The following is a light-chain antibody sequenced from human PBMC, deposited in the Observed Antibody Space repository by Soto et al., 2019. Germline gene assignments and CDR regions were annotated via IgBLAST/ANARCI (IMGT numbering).Light chain of an antibody. CDR2: GAS. J-gene: IGKJ1*01. V-gene: IGKV3-15*01. CDR1: QSVSTN. Sequence: EIVMTQSPATLSVSPGERATPSCRASQSVSTNLAWYQQKPGPAPRLLIYGASTRATGIPARFSGSGSGTEFTLTISSLQSEDFAVYYCQQYNNWPQTFG. CDR3: QQYNNWPQT.